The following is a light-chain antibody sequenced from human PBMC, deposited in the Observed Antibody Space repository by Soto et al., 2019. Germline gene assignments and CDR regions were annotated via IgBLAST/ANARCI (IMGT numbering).Light chain of an antibody. CDR3: QQYNNLASGYT. CDR2: GAS. CDR1: QSVSSN. Sequence: EIVMTQSPATLSVSPGERATLSCRASQSVSSNLAWYQQKPGQAPRLLIYGASTRATGIPARFSGSGSGTEFTLTISSLQSEDFAVYYCQQYNNLASGYTFGQGTKLEIK. J-gene: IGKJ2*01. V-gene: IGKV3-15*01.